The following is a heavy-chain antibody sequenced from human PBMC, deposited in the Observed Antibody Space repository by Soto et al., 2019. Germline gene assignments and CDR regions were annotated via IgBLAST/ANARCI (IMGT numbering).Heavy chain of an antibody. CDR1: GFTFSSYW. D-gene: IGHD6-19*01. CDR2: INSDGSST. CDR3: ARVPRWAVAEFGLQH. V-gene: IGHV3-74*01. J-gene: IGHJ1*01. Sequence: EVQLVESGGGLVQPGGSRRLSCADSGFTFSSYWMHWVRQAPGKGLVWVSRINSDGSSTSYADSVKGRFTISRDNAKNTLYLQMNSLGAEDTAVYYCARVPRWAVAEFGLQHWGQGTLVTVSS.